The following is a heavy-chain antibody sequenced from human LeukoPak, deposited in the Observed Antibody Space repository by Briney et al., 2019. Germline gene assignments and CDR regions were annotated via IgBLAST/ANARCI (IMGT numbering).Heavy chain of an antibody. Sequence: SETLSLTCAVYGGSFSGYYWSWIRQPPGKGLEWIGEINHIGSTNYNTSLKSRVTISVDTSKNQFSLKLSSVTAADKAVYYCARGLGIAVAGFPPPLYNWFDPWGQGTLVTVSS. CDR3: ARGLGIAVAGFPPPLYNWFDP. CDR2: INHIGST. V-gene: IGHV4-34*01. D-gene: IGHD6-19*01. CDR1: GGSFSGYY. J-gene: IGHJ5*02.